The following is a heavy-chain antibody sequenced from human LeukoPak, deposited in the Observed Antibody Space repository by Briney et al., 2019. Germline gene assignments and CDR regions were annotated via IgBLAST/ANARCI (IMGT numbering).Heavy chain of an antibody. CDR2: INHSGST. V-gene: IGHV4-34*01. J-gene: IGHJ5*02. CDR1: GGSFSGYY. D-gene: IGHD5-24*01. Sequence: SETLSLTCAVYGGSFSGYYWSWIRQPPGKGLEWIGEINHSGSTNYNPSLKSRVTISVDTSKNQFSLKLSSVTAADMAVYYCARPTNSWGQGTLVTVSS. CDR3: ARPTNS.